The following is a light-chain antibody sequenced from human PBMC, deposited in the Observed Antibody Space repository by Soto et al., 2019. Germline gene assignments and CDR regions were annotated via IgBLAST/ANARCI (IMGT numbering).Light chain of an antibody. Sequence: DIQMTQSPSSLSASVGDRVTITCQASQGISNYLAWYQQKPGKVPKLLIYAASTLQSGVPSRFSGSGSGTDFTLTISSLQPEDVATYYCQKYNSAPQTVGQGTKVDIK. J-gene: IGKJ1*01. CDR1: QGISNY. CDR2: AAS. V-gene: IGKV1-27*01. CDR3: QKYNSAPQT.